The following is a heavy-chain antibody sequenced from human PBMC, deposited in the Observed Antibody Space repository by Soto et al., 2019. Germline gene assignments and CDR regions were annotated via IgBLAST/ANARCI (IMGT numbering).Heavy chain of an antibody. CDR1: GASISGFY. CDR2: IYTSGST. Sequence: PSETLSLTCTVSGASISGFYWSWIRQPAGKGLEWIGRIYTSGSTNYNPSLKSRVTMSVDTSKNQFSLKLSSVTAADTAVYYCARDYRRPYYYDSSDYYFDYWGQGTLVTVSS. D-gene: IGHD3-22*01. V-gene: IGHV4-4*07. CDR3: ARDYRRPYYYDSSDYYFDY. J-gene: IGHJ4*02.